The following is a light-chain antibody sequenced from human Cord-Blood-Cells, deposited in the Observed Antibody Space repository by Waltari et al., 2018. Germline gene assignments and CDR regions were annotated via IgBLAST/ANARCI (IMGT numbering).Light chain of an antibody. Sequence: QSVLTQPPSVSAAPGQKVTISCSGSSSNIGNNYVSWYQQLPGTAPKLLIYDKNKRPSGIPDQVSGSKYGTSAPRGIPGLPTGDEADYYCGTWDSSLKVFGGGTKLTVL. CDR1: SSNIGNNY. CDR2: DKN. V-gene: IGLV1-51*01. CDR3: GTWDSSLKV. J-gene: IGLJ3*02.